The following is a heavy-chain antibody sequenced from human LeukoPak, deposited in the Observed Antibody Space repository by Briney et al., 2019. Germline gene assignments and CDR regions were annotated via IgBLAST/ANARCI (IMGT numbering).Heavy chain of an antibody. J-gene: IGHJ5*02. Sequence: GGSLRLSCAASGFTFSSYSMNWVRQAPGKGLEWVSSISSSSSYIYYADSVKGRFTISRDNAKNSLYLQMNSLRAEDTAVYYCTSTIQLWLNWFDPWGQGTLVTVSS. CDR1: GFTFSSYS. V-gene: IGHV3-21*01. CDR2: ISSSSSYI. CDR3: TSTIQLWLNWFDP. D-gene: IGHD5-18*01.